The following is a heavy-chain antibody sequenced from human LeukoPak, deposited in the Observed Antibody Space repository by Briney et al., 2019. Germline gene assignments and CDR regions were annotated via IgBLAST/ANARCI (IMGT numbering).Heavy chain of an antibody. D-gene: IGHD2-15*01. Sequence: SETLSLTCTVSGGSISSSSYYWGWIRQPPGKGLEWIGSIYYGGSTYYNPSLKSRVTISVDTSKNQFSLKLSSVTAADTAVYYCARPFIVGDAFDIWGQGTMVTVSS. CDR1: GGSISSSSYY. CDR3: ARPFIVGDAFDI. J-gene: IGHJ3*02. CDR2: IYYGGST. V-gene: IGHV4-39*01.